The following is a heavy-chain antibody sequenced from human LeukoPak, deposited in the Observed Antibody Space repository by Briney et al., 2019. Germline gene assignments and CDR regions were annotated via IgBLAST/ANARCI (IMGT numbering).Heavy chain of an antibody. V-gene: IGHV4-39*01. CDR1: GGSISSSSYY. CDR2: IYYSGST. D-gene: IGHD2-15*01. Sequence: TTSETLSLTCTVSGGSISSSSYYWGWIRQPPGKGLEWIGSIYYSGSTYYNPSLKSRVTISVDTSKNQFSLKLSSVTAADTAVYYCARQPIGYCSGGSCYQGFDYWGQGTLVTVSS. CDR3: ARQPIGYCSGGSCYQGFDY. J-gene: IGHJ4*02.